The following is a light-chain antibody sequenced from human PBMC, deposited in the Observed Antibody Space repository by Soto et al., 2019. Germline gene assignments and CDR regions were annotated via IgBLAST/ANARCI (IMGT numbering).Light chain of an antibody. V-gene: IGLV2-14*01. CDR2: EVS. Sequence: QSALTQPASVSGSPGQSIIISCTGTSSDVGDYNFVSWYQQHPGKAPKLMIYEVSNRPSGVSNRFSASKSGNTASLTISGLQAEDEADYYCSSYTGSSTLVIFGGGTKLTVL. CDR1: SSDVGDYNF. J-gene: IGLJ2*01. CDR3: SSYTGSSTLVI.